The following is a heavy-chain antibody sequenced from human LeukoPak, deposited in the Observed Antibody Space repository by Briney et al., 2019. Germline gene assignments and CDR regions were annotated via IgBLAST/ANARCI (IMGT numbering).Heavy chain of an antibody. CDR3: STPMVRGVVIFNY. V-gene: IGHV1-24*01. J-gene: IGHJ4*02. CDR2: FDPEDGET. D-gene: IGHD3-10*01. Sequence: ASVKVSCKVSEYSLTELSMHWVRQAPGKGVEWMGGFDPEDGETIYAQKLHGIVPLTEDTSTTTAYMELSSLRSEDTAVYYCSTPMVRGVVIFNYWGQGTLVTVSS. CDR1: EYSLTELS.